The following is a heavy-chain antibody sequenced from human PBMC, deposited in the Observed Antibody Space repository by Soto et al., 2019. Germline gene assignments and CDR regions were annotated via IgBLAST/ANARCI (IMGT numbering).Heavy chain of an antibody. CDR1: GFTFSSYG. Sequence: QVQLVESGGAMVQPGKSLRLSCAASGFTFSSYGMYWVRQAPGKGLEWVAAIAYDGSNKYHGDSVKGRFTISRDNSKNTLYLQMNSLRVEDTAVYYCAKDIVRYTYGACDYWGQGALVTVSS. D-gene: IGHD5-18*01. V-gene: IGHV3-30*18. CDR3: AKDIVRYTYGACDY. CDR2: IAYDGSNK. J-gene: IGHJ4*02.